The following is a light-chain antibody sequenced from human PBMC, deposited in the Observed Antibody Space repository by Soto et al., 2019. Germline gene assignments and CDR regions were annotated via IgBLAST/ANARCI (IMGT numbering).Light chain of an antibody. CDR1: QSVSVNS. Sequence: EIVLTQSPGTLSLSPGERATLSCRASQSVSVNSLAWYQKKGGQAPRLLIYAASTRATGVPDRFSGSGSGTDFALTISGLETEDFAVYYCQQYGGSPFTFGPGTKVDIK. V-gene: IGKV3-20*01. CDR3: QQYGGSPFT. CDR2: AAS. J-gene: IGKJ3*01.